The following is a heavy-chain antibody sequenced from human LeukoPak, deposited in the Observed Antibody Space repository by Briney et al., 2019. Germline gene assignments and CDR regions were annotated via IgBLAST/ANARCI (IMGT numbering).Heavy chain of an antibody. CDR3: ARAGRADGDYHYFDY. CDR2: VSYDGTNE. V-gene: IGHV3-30*04. D-gene: IGHD4-17*01. J-gene: IGHJ4*02. CDR1: GLIFNNFA. Sequence: PGGSLRLSCAASGLIFNNFAFHWVRQAPGKGLGWVAAVSYDGTNEYYAQSVRGRLTISRDNSKNTLYLQMNSLRDVDTAIYFCARAGRADGDYHYFDYWGQGTLVTVSS.